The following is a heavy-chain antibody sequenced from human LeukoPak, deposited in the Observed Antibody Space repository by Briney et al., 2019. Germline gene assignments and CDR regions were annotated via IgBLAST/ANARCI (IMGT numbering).Heavy chain of an antibody. CDR1: GFTFSSYA. J-gene: IGHJ4*02. Sequence: GGSLRLSCAASGFTFSSYAMSWVRQAPGKGLEWVSGISGSGPYTFYTDSVKGRFTISRDSSKNTLYLQMNSLRAEDTALYYCAKHGYCSGISCFFDFRGQGTLVTVSS. CDR3: AKHGYCSGISCFFDF. D-gene: IGHD2-2*03. V-gene: IGHV3-23*01. CDR2: ISGSGPYT.